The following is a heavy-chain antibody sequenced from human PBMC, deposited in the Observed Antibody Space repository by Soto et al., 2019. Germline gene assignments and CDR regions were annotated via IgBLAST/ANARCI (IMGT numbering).Heavy chain of an antibody. CDR1: GGSISSGGYY. V-gene: IGHV4-31*03. CDR3: ARKARVTTCFDY. Sequence: QVQLQESGPGLVKPSQTLSLTCTVSGGSISSGGYYWSWIRQHPGKGLEWIGYIYYSGTTYDNPSLKCRVTISVDTAKNHFSLRLSSVTAADTAVYHCARKARVTTCFDYWGQGTLVTVSS. CDR2: IYYSGTT. J-gene: IGHJ4*02. D-gene: IGHD4-17*01.